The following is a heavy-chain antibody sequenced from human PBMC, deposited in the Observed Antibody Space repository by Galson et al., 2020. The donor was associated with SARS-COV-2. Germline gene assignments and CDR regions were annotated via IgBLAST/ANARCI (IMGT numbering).Heavy chain of an antibody. Sequence: EGSLRLSCAASGSTFSDDYMSWIRQAQGQGLEWVSYISSSSSYTNYADSVKGRFTISRDNAKNSLYLQMKSLRAEDTAVYYCARALIGSCSIGSCPNYGMDVCSQGTTVTVSS. D-gene: IGHD2-15*01. CDR1: GSTFSDDY. V-gene: IGHV3-11*06. CDR2: ISSSSSYT. CDR3: ARALIGSCSIGSCPNYGMDV. J-gene: IGHJ6*02.